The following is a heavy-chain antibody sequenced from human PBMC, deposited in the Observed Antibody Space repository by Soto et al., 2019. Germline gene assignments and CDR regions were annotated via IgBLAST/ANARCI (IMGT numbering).Heavy chain of an antibody. V-gene: IGHV3-33*01. CDR3: ARDGAYSGYDLYYYYYYGMDV. J-gene: IGHJ6*02. CDR2: IWYDGSNK. Sequence: GGSLRLSCAASGFTFSSYGMHWVRQAPGKGLEWVAVIWYDGSNKYYADSVKGRFTISRDNSKNTLYLQMNSLRAEDTAVYYCARDGAYSGYDLYYYYYYGMDVWGQGTTVTAP. D-gene: IGHD5-12*01. CDR1: GFTFSSYG.